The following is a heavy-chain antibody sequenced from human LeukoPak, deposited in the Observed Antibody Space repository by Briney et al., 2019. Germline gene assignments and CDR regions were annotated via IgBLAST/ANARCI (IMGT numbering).Heavy chain of an antibody. J-gene: IGHJ4*02. V-gene: IGHV5-51*01. CDR3: ARQSRCYGSGSYYNHLFGY. Sequence: KPGESLKISCKGSGYSFTSYWIGWVRQMPGKGLEWMGIIYPGDSDTRYSPSFQGQVTISADKSISTAYLQWSSLKASGTAMYYCARQSRCYGSGSYYNHLFGYWGQGTLVTVSS. CDR1: GYSFTSYW. D-gene: IGHD3-10*01. CDR2: IYPGDSDT.